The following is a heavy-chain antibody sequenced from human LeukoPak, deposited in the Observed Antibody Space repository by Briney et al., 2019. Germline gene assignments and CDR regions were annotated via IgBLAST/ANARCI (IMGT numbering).Heavy chain of an antibody. CDR1: GFTFSSYE. Sequence: GGSLRLSCAASGFTFSSYETNWVRQAPGKGLEWVSYISSSGRTIYYEDSVKGRFSISRDNAKNSLYLQMNSLRAEDTALYYCAKSSGNYLNYYYYMDVWGKGTTVTISS. CDR3: AKSSGNYLNYYYYMDV. CDR2: ISSSGRTI. V-gene: IGHV3-48*03. J-gene: IGHJ6*03. D-gene: IGHD3-10*01.